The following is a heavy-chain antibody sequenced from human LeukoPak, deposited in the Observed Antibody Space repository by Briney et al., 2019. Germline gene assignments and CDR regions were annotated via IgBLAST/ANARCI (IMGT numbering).Heavy chain of an antibody. CDR2: ISGSGGST. J-gene: IGHJ4*02. CDR1: GFTFSSYA. CDR3: AKDFEDIVLMVYAIRWPDY. Sequence: AGGSLRLSCAASGFTFSSYAMSWVRQAPGKGLEWVSAISGSGGSTYYADSVKGRFTVSRDNSKNTLYLQMNSLRAEDTAVYYCAKDFEDIVLMVYAIRWPDYWGQGTLVTVSS. D-gene: IGHD2-8*01. V-gene: IGHV3-23*01.